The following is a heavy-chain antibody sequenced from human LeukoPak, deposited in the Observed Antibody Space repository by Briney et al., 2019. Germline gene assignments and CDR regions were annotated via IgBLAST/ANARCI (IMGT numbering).Heavy chain of an antibody. CDR3: ARGTAYYFDY. Sequence: GGSLRLSCAASGFTFSSYAMHWVRQAPGKGLEWVAVTSYDGSNKNYADSVKGRFTISRDNSKNTLYLQMNSLRAEDTAVYYCARGTAYYFDYWGQGTLVTVSS. J-gene: IGHJ4*02. V-gene: IGHV3-30-3*01. CDR2: TSYDGSNK. CDR1: GFTFSSYA.